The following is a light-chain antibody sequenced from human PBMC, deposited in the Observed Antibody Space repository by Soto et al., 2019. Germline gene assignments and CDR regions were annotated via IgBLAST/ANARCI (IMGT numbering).Light chain of an antibody. Sequence: DIVVTQSPDSLAVSLGERATINCKSSHSVLHSSNNRNYLAWYQQKPGHPPKLLIYCAATRESGVPDRFSGSGAGTDFTLTISGLQAEDEAIYYCHQNFFSPRTFGQGNNLEIK. CDR2: CAA. J-gene: IGKJ2*01. V-gene: IGKV4-1*01. CDR1: HSVLHSSNNRNY. CDR3: HQNFFSPRT.